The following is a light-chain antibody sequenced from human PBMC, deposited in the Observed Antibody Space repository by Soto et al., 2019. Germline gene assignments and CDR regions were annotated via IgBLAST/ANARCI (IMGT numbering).Light chain of an antibody. V-gene: IGKV3-20*01. CDR2: GAS. CDR1: QSVSSSY. J-gene: IGKJ1*01. CDR3: QQYGSSPWT. Sequence: EIVLTQSPGTLSLSPGERATLSCRASQSVSSSYLAWYQQKPGQAPRLLIYGASNRANGILDRFSGSGSGTDFTLTISRLEPEDFSVYYCQQYGSSPWTFGQGTKVEIK.